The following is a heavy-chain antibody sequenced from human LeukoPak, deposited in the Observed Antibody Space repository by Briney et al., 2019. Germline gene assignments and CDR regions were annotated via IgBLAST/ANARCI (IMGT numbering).Heavy chain of an antibody. J-gene: IGHJ4*02. CDR1: GFTFNSYG. V-gene: IGHV3-23*01. D-gene: IGHD3-3*02. CDR2: ITGSGGGT. CDR3: AKEGTFVGYFDY. Sequence: GGSLRLSCAASGFTFNSYGMGWVRQAPGKGLEWVSAITGSGGGTYFADSVKGRFTISRDNSKNTLYLQMNSLRAEDTAVYYCAKEGTFVGYFDYWGQGTLVTVSS.